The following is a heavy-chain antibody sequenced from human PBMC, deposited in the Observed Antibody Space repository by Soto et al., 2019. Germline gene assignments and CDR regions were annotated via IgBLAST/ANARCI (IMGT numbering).Heavy chain of an antibody. CDR3: ALSTGTPTFPYYGMDV. J-gene: IGHJ6*02. CDR2: IDWDDDK. V-gene: IGHV2-70*11. D-gene: IGHD1-1*01. CDR1: GFSLSTSGMC. Sequence: ESGPTLVNPTQTLTLTCTFSGFSLSTSGMCVSWIRQPPGKALEWLARIDWDDDKYYSTSLKTRLTISKDTSKNQVVLTMTNMDPVDTATYYCALSTGTPTFPYYGMDVWGQGTTVTVSS.